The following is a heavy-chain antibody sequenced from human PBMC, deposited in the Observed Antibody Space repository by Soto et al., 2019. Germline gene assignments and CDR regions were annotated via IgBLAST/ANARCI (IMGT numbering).Heavy chain of an antibody. D-gene: IGHD1-1*01. Sequence: SETLSLTCAVYGGSFSGXYWXXIRQPPGKGLEWIGEINHSGSTNYNPSLKSRVTISVDTSKNQFSLKLSSVTAADTAVYYCARTRTGLYYYYGMDVWGQGTTVTVSS. J-gene: IGHJ6*02. V-gene: IGHV4-34*01. CDR2: INHSGST. CDR3: ARTRTGLYYYYGMDV. CDR1: GGSFSGXY.